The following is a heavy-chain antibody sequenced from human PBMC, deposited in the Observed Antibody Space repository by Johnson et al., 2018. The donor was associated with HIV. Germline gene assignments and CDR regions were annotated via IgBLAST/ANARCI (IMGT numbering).Heavy chain of an antibody. CDR3: ARDNLRAFDV. V-gene: IGHV3-43*01. CDR1: GFTFDDYT. CDR2: ISWDGGST. Sequence: VESGGVVVQPGGSLRLSCAASGFTFDDYTMHWVRQAPGKGLEWVSLISWDGGSTYYADSVKGRFTISRDNSKNTLFLQMNSLRAEDTAVYYCARDNLRAFDVWGQGTTVTVSS. J-gene: IGHJ3*01. D-gene: IGHD5/OR15-5a*01.